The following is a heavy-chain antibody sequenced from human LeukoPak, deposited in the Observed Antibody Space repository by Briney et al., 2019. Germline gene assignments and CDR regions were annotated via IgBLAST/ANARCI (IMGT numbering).Heavy chain of an antibody. CDR2: ISYDGSNK. CDR1: GFTFSSYA. D-gene: IGHD3-10*01. J-gene: IGHJ4*02. CDR3: ARDNRVYGSGSYLSDY. Sequence: QAGGSLRLSCAASGFTFSSYAMHWVRQAPGKGLEWVAVISYDGSNKYYADSVKGRFTISRDNSKNTLYLQMNSLRAEDTAVYYCARDNRVYGSGSYLSDYWGQGTLVTVSS. V-gene: IGHV3-30-3*01.